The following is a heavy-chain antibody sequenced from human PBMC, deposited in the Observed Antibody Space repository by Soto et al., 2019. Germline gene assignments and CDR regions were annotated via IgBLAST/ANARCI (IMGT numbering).Heavy chain of an antibody. CDR3: AASYYGILTGHFAFEI. J-gene: IGHJ3*02. CDR1: GGSISSYY. CDR2: IYDSGST. V-gene: IGHV4-59*01. D-gene: IGHD3-9*01. Sequence: PSETLSLTCTVSGGSISSYYWSWIRQPPGKGLEWLGYIYDSGSTNYNPSLKSRVTMSVDTSKTQFSLDLGSVTAADTAVYFCAASYYGILTGHFAFEIWGHGTMVTVSS.